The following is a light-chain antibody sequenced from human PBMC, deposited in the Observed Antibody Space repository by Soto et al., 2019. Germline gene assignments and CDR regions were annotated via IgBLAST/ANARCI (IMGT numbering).Light chain of an antibody. CDR1: QTVGKD. V-gene: IGKV3-11*01. CDR2: DAS. J-gene: IGKJ4*01. Sequence: IVLTQSPATLSLSPGERASLSCRASQTVGKDLAWYQVRPGQAPRLLIFDASTRATGVPPRFSGSRSGSDFTLTIRSLDHEDVDLYYCQQRCAWPFTFGGGTSVLIK. CDR3: QQRCAWPFT.